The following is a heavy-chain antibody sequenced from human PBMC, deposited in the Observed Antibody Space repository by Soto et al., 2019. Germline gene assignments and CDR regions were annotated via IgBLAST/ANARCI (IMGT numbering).Heavy chain of an antibody. D-gene: IGHD2-2*01. J-gene: IGHJ6*03. CDR1: GFSLSNARMG. V-gene: IGHV2-26*01. CDR3: ARMGAHGAEYCSSTSCYGYYYYYYYMDV. CDR2: IFSNDEK. Sequence: GSGPTLVNPTETLTLTCTVSGFSLSNARMGVSWIRQPPGKALEWLAHIFSNDEKSYSTSLKSRLTISKDTSKSQVVLTMTNMDPVDTATYYCARMGAHGAEYCSSTSCYGYYYYYYYMDVWGKGTTVTVSS.